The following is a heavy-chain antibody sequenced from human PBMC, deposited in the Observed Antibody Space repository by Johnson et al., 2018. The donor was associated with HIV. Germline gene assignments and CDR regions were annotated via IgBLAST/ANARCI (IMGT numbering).Heavy chain of an antibody. V-gene: IGHV3-66*01. Sequence: MLLVESGGGLVQPGGSLRLSCAASGFTVTNKYMSWVRQAPGQGLEWVSVMYGGGSPYYADSVKGRFTISRDNSKNTLYLQMNSLRAEDTAVYYCAATYYNFWSGYSGALDIWGQGTMVTVSS. CDR1: GFTVTNKY. CDR2: MYGGGSP. CDR3: AATYYNFWSGYSGALDI. J-gene: IGHJ3*02. D-gene: IGHD3-3*01.